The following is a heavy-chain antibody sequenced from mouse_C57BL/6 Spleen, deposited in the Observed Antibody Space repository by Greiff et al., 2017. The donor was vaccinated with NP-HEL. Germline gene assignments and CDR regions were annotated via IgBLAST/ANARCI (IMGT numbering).Heavy chain of an antibody. CDR1: GYTFTDYE. CDR3: TRGGYYGSSYWYFDV. Sequence: QVQLQQSGAELVRPGASVTLSCKASGYTFTDYEMHWVKQTPVHGLEWIGAIDPETGGTAYNQKFKGKAILTADKSSSTAYMELRSLTSADSAVYYCTRGGYYGSSYWYFDVWGTGTTVTVSS. CDR2: IDPETGGT. D-gene: IGHD1-1*01. V-gene: IGHV1-15*01. J-gene: IGHJ1*03.